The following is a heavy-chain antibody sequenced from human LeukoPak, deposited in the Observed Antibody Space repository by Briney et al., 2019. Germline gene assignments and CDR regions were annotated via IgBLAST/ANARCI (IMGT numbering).Heavy chain of an antibody. J-gene: IGHJ4*02. CDR3: ARGHYESSAYYHFDQ. CDR1: GGSFSGYY. D-gene: IGHD3-22*01. Sequence: PSETLSLTCAVYGGSFSGYYWSWIRQPPGKGLEWIGIIYYTGSTYYSPSHKSRVTISVDTSKNQFSLKLTSVTAADTAVYYCARGHYESSAYYHFDQWGQGTLVTVSS. CDR2: IYYTGST. V-gene: IGHV4-34*01.